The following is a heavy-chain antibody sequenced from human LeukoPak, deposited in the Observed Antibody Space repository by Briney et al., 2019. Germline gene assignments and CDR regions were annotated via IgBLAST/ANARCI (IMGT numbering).Heavy chain of an antibody. D-gene: IGHD2-2*01. CDR1: GGYISSSSYY. CDR3: ARSYCSSTSCYAVGAFDI. CDR2: IYYSGST. J-gene: IGHJ3*02. Sequence: SETVSLTCTVSGGYISSSSYYWGWIRQPPGKGLEWIGSIYYSGSTYYDPSLQSRVTISVDTSKNQFSLKSSSVTAADTAVYYCARSYCSSTSCYAVGAFDIWGQGTMVTVSS. V-gene: IGHV4-39*01.